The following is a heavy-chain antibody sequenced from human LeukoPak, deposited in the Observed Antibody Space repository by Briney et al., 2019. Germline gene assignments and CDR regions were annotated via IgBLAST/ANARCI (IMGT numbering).Heavy chain of an antibody. D-gene: IGHD6-6*01. CDR2: INPNSGGT. J-gene: IGHJ3*02. CDR1: GYTFTGYY. CDR3: ARAVGGIAARPREDAFDI. V-gene: IGHV1-2*02. Sequence: ASVKVSCKASGYTFTGYYMHWVRQAPGQGLEWMGWINPNSGGTNYAQKFQGRVTMTRDTSISTAYMELSRLRSDDTAVYYCARAVGGIAARPREDAFDIWGQGTMVTVSS.